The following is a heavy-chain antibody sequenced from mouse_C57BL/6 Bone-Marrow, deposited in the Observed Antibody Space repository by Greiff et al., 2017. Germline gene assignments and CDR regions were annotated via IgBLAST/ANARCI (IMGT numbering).Heavy chain of an antibody. CDR2: IYPGDGDT. J-gene: IGHJ3*01. V-gene: IGHV1-82*01. D-gene: IGHD2-5*01. CDR3: ARWSNYGGFAY. CDR1: GYAFSSSW. Sequence: VQLQQSGPELVKPGASVKISCKASGYAFSSSWMNWVKQRPGKGLEWIGRIYPGDGDTNYNGKFKGKATLTADKSSSTAYMQLSSLTSEDSAVYCCARWSNYGGFAYWGQGTLVTVSA.